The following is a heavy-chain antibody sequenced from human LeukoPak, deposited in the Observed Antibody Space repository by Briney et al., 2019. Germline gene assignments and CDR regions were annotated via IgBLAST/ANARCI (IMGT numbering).Heavy chain of an antibody. V-gene: IGHV3-74*01. CDR3: ARGPRYDYSAPLGY. Sequence: GGSLRLSSAPSRFTFSSDWTRGVRHARGKGRVWGSRIYTVVSGTSYADSVWGRFTISRENAKNTLYLQMNSLRAEDTDVYYCARGPRYDYSAPLGYWGQGTLVSVSS. D-gene: IGHD4/OR15-4a*01. CDR1: RFTFSSDW. J-gene: IGHJ4*02. CDR2: IYTVVSGT.